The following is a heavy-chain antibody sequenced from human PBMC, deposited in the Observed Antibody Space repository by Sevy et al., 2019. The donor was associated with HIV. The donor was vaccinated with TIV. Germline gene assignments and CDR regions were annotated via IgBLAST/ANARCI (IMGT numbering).Heavy chain of an antibody. Sequence: GPSVKVSCKASGYTFTGYYMHWVRQAPGQGLEWMGWINPNSGGTNYAQKFQGRVTMTRDTSISTAYMELSRLRSDDTAVYYCARESVAREGVRLYYYGMDVWGQGTTVTVSS. CDR2: INPNSGGT. D-gene: IGHD1-26*01. CDR3: ARESVAREGVRLYYYGMDV. CDR1: GYTFTGYY. J-gene: IGHJ6*02. V-gene: IGHV1-2*02.